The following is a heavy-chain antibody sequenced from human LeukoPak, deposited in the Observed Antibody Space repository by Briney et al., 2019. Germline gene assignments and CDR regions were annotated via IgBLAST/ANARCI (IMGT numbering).Heavy chain of an antibody. D-gene: IGHD6-13*01. J-gene: IGHJ4*02. CDR2: IWYDGGKK. CDR3: ARDAWRYSSSWSDY. Sequence: PGGSLSPSCAASVFPFSSTGMHWARHAPRKGLEWVAFIWYDGGKKNYAPSVRGRSTIYRDNSKNTPYLQMNSLRAEDTAVYECARDAWRYSSSWSDYWGQGTLVTVSS. CDR1: VFPFSSTG. V-gene: IGHV3-33*01.